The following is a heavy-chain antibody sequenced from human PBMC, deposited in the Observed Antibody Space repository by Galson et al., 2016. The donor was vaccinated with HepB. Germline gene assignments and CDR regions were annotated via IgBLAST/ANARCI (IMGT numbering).Heavy chain of an antibody. CDR3: ARDFYDRHGYRITGPFDI. V-gene: IGHV1-2*02. Sequence: SVKVSCKASGYSFTGYYIHWVRQAPGQGLEWIGWINPNTGDTTYAQKFHGRVTMTRDTSTSTALVELSSLRSDDTAVYYCARDFYDRHGYRITGPFDIWGQGTMVTVS. J-gene: IGHJ3*02. D-gene: IGHD3-22*01. CDR1: GYSFTGYY. CDR2: INPNTGDT.